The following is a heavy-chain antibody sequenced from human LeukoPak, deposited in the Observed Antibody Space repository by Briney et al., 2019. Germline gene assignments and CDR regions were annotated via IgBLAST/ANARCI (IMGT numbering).Heavy chain of an antibody. J-gene: IGHJ4*02. CDR1: GYTFTGYY. CDR3: AKDTGTFNLGDH. D-gene: IGHD5-18*01. CDR2: INPNSGT. V-gene: IGHV1-2*02. Sequence: ASVKVSCKASGYTFTGYYMHWVRQAPGQGLEWMGWINPNSGTNYAQKFQGRITITRDTSISTAYMELSRLRSDDTAVYFCAKDTGTFNLGDHWGQGTQVTVSS.